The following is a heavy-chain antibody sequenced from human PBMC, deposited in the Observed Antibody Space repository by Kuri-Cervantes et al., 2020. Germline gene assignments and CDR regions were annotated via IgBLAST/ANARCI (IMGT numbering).Heavy chain of an antibody. CDR3: ARGRVGFGTVWWLRGDAFDI. J-gene: IGHJ3*02. V-gene: IGHV3-21*01. CDR1: GFTFSSYT. D-gene: IGHD2-15*01. CDR2: ISSSRNYI. Sequence: GESLKISCAASGFTFSSYTMNWVRQAPGKGLEWVSSISSSRNYIYYADSVKGRFTISRDNAKSSLYLQMNSLRAEDTAVYYCARGRVGFGTVWWLRGDAFDIWGQGTMVTVSS.